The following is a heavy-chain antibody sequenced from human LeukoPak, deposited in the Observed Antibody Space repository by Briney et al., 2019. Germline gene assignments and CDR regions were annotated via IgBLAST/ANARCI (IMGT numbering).Heavy chain of an antibody. CDR1: GFTFDNYA. Sequence: GGSLRLSCAASGFTFDNYAMTWVRQAPGKGLEWVSHISGDGTGTYYADSVKGRFTISGDNSKNMLYLQMDSLRADDTAVYYCADFGSGSHCFDYWGQGTLVTVSS. CDR2: ISGDGTGT. V-gene: IGHV3-23*01. J-gene: IGHJ4*02. CDR3: ADFGSGSHCFDY. D-gene: IGHD3-10*01.